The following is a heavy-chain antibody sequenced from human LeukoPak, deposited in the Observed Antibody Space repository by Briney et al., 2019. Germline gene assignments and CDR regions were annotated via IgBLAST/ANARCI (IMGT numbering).Heavy chain of an antibody. CDR1: GGSISSSSYY. Sequence: SETLSLTCTVSGGSISSSSYYWGWIRQPPGKGLEWIGSIYYSGSTYYNPSLKSRVTISVDTSKNQFSLKLSSVTAADTAVYYCARQGDIVVVPANWFDPWGQGTLVTVS. V-gene: IGHV4-39*01. J-gene: IGHJ5*02. CDR3: ARQGDIVVVPANWFDP. D-gene: IGHD2-2*01. CDR2: IYYSGST.